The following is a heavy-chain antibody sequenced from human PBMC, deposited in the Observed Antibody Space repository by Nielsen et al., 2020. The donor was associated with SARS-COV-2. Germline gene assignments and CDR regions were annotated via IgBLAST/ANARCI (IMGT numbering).Heavy chain of an antibody. CDR2: IGGSGSPT. CDR1: GFTFSSYA. V-gene: IGHV3-23*01. Sequence: GESLKISRGGSGFTFSSYAMSWVRQAPGKGLEWVSIIGGSGSPTYYTDSVKGRFTISRDNSKNTLYLQMNSLRVEDTAVYYCATTGDSSGWYRVWGQGTLVTVSS. CDR3: ATTGDSSGWYRV. D-gene: IGHD6-19*01. J-gene: IGHJ4*02.